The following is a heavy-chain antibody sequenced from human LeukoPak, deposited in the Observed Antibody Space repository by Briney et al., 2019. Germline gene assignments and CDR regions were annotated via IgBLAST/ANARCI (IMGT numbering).Heavy chain of an antibody. CDR3: AREKVRQSGMDV. CDR2: INPNSGGT. V-gene: IGHV1-2*06. Sequence: ASVKVSCKASGYTFTGYYMRWVRQAPGQGLEWMGRINPNSGGTNYAQKFQGRVTMTRDTSISTAYMELSRLRSDDTAVYYRAREKVRQSGMDVWGQGTTVTVSS. CDR1: GYTFTGYY. J-gene: IGHJ6*02. D-gene: IGHD2-2*01.